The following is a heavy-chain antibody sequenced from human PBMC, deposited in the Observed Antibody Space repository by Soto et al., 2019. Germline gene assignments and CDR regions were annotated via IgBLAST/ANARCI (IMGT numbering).Heavy chain of an antibody. V-gene: IGHV3-30*18. D-gene: IGHD1-1*01. CDR2: TSYDGNNE. CDR1: GFTFSNYA. J-gene: IGHJ4*02. CDR3: AKDKGVFNWATSYFDY. Sequence: GGSLRLSCAASGFTFSNYAMHWVRQAPGKGLEWVALTSYDGNNEYYTDSVKGRFTISRDNSKNTLFLQMNSPRPEDTAVYYCAKDKGVFNWATSYFDYWGQGALVTVS.